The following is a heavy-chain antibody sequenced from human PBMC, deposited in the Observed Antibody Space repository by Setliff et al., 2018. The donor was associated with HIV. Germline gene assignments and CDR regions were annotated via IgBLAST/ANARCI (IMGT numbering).Heavy chain of an antibody. Sequence: SETLSLTCAVSGHSISSGYFCGWIRQTPGKGLEWIGNIYQSGNAYYNPSLQSRVTISVDTSRNRFSLKLSSVTAADTAVYYCVTGYNSVWYSVFWGQGSLVTSPQ. J-gene: IGHJ4*02. CDR2: IYQSGNA. CDR1: GHSISSGYF. CDR3: VTGYNSVWYSVF. V-gene: IGHV4-38-2*01. D-gene: IGHD6-13*01.